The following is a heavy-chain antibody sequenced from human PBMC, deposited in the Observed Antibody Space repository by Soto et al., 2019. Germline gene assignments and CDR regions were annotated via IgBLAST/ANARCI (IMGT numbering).Heavy chain of an antibody. J-gene: IGHJ6*02. V-gene: IGHV3-53*01. CDR3: ASRDSSSSRGTSYYYYYYGMDV. Sequence: PGGSLRLSCAASGFTVSSNYMSWVRQAPGKGLEWVSVIYSGGSTYYADSVKGRFTISRDNSKNTLYLQMNSLRAEDTAVYYCASRDSSSSRGTSYYYYYYGMDVWGQGTTVTVSS. CDR2: IYSGGST. CDR1: GFTVSSNY. D-gene: IGHD6-6*01.